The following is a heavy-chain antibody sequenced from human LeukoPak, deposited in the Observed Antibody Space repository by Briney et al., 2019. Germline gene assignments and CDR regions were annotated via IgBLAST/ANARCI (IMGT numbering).Heavy chain of an antibody. D-gene: IGHD3-10*01. Sequence: SETLSLTCAVYGGSFSGYYWSWIRQPPGKGLEWIGEINHSGSTNYNPSLKSRVTISVDTSKNQFSLKLSSVTAADTAVYYCARDAAIWSGGAFDIWGQGTMVTVSS. J-gene: IGHJ3*02. CDR1: GGSFSGYY. CDR2: INHSGST. CDR3: ARDAAIWSGGAFDI. V-gene: IGHV4-34*01.